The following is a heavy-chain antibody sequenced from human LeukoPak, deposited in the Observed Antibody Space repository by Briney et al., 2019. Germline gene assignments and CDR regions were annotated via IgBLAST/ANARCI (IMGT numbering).Heavy chain of an antibody. J-gene: IGHJ6*02. CDR1: GFIFSNSA. V-gene: IGHV3-23*01. Sequence: GGSLRLSCAASGFIFSNSAMSWVRQAPGKGLEWVSAISDSGGSTYYAGSVKGRFTISRDNSKNTLYLQMNSLRAEDTALYYCAKADTAMVRYEYYYGMDVWGQGTTVTVSS. D-gene: IGHD5-18*01. CDR3: AKADTAMVRYEYYYGMDV. CDR2: ISDSGGST.